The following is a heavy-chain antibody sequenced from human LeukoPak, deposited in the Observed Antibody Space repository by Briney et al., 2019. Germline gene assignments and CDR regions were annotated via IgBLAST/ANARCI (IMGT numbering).Heavy chain of an antibody. Sequence: ASVKVSCKASGGTFSSYATSWVRQAPGQGLEWMGRIIPILGIANYAQKFQGRVTITADKSTSTAYMELSSLRSEDTAVYYCVSPHYYDSSEDASDIWGQGTMVTVSS. V-gene: IGHV1-69*04. CDR2: IIPILGIA. J-gene: IGHJ3*02. CDR3: VSPHYYDSSEDASDI. CDR1: GGTFSSYA. D-gene: IGHD3-22*01.